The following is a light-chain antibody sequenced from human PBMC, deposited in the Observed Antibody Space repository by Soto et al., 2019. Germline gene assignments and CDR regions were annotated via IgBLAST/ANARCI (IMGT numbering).Light chain of an antibody. J-gene: IGKJ3*01. CDR2: GAS. CDR3: QQYNNWLPFT. CDR1: QSVSSN. Sequence: EIVMTQSPATLSVSPGERATLSCRASQSVSSNLAWYQQKPGQAPRLRIYGASTRATGIPARFSGSGSGTEVTLTISSLQSEDFAVYYCQQYNNWLPFTFGPGTKVDIK. V-gene: IGKV3-15*01.